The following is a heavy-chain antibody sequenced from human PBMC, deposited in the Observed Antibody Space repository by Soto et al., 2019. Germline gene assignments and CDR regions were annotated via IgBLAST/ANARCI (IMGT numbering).Heavy chain of an antibody. Sequence: GGSVRLSCAASGVTVSSNYMSWVRQAPGKGLEWVSVIYTGGRTYYSDSVKGRFTISRDNSKNTLYLQMNSLRADDTAVYYCARDRDGDYGLDVWGQGTTVTVSS. D-gene: IGHD3-10*01. CDR2: IYTGGRT. CDR3: ARDRDGDYGLDV. J-gene: IGHJ6*02. V-gene: IGHV3-66*01. CDR1: GVTVSSNY.